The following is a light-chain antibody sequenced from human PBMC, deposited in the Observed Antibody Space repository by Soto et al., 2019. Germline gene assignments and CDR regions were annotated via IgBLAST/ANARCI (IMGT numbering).Light chain of an antibody. J-gene: IGKJ1*01. CDR2: DAS. V-gene: IGKV1-5*01. CDR1: QSISSW. Sequence: DIQMTQSPSTLSASVGDRVTITCRASQSISSWLAWYQQKPGKAPKLLIYDASRLASGVPSRFSGSGSGTGFSLTISGLQPDDFATYYCQQYNSYSPKFGQGTKVDTK. CDR3: QQYNSYSPK.